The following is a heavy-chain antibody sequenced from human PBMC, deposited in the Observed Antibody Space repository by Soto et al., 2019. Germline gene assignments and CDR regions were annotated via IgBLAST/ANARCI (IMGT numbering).Heavy chain of an antibody. CDR3: ARDLASATIPNY. V-gene: IGHV3-7*04. D-gene: IGHD5-12*01. J-gene: IGHJ4*02. CDR1: GFTFSSYW. CDR2: IKQDGSEK. Sequence: EVQLVESGGGLVQPGGSLRLSCAASGFTFSSYWMSWVRQAPGKGLEWVANIKQDGSEKYYVDSVKGRFTISRDNAKNSLYLQMNRLRAEGTAVYYCARDLASATIPNYWGQGTLVTVSS.